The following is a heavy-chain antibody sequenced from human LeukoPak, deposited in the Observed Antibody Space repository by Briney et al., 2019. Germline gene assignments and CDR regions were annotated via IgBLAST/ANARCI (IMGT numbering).Heavy chain of an antibody. J-gene: IGHJ4*02. CDR3: ARLDRGINAAHFDY. CDR2: ISYSGSA. V-gene: IGHV4-39*01. CDR1: GGSISSSTFY. Sequence: SETLSLTCTVSGGSISSSTFYWGWIRQPPGKGLEWIGIISYSGSAYYNPSLKSRVTISVDTSKNQFSLKLSSVTAADTAVYYCARLDRGINAAHFDYWGQGTLVTVSS. D-gene: IGHD3-10*01.